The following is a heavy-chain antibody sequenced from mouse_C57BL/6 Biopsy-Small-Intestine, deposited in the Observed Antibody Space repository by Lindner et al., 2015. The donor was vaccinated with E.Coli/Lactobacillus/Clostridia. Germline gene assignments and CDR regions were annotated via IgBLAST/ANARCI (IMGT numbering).Heavy chain of an antibody. V-gene: IGHV1-72*04. CDR1: GYTFTGHY. D-gene: IGHD2-4*01. CDR2: VVPNTGDT. J-gene: IGHJ4*01. CDR3: ARQGDDYVTGSNRYFDY. Sequence: SVKVSCKASGYTFTGHYMHWVRQAPGQGLEWMGWVVPNTGDTNYAQNFQGRVTMTRDTSISTVYMELSRLTSDDTAVYYCARQGDDYVTGSNRYFDYWGQGTLVTVSS.